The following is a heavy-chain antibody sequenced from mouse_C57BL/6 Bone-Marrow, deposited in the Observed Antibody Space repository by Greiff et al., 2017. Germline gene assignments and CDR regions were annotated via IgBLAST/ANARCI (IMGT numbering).Heavy chain of an antibody. CDR1: GFSLTSYA. CDR2: ICTGGGT. J-gene: IGHJ3*01. D-gene: IGHD2-2*01. CDR3: ARGGLRPFAY. Sequence: VKVVESGPGLVAPSQSLSITCTVSGFSLTSYAISWVRQPPGKGLEWLGVICTGGGTNYNSALKSRLSISKVNSKSQVFIKMNSLQTDDTARYYCARGGLRPFAYWGQGTLVTVSA. V-gene: IGHV2-9-1*01.